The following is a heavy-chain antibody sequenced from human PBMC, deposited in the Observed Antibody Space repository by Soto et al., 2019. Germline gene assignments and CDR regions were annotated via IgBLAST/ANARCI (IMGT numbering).Heavy chain of an antibody. CDR1: GGTFSSYA. V-gene: IGHV1-69*13. CDR3: ARGWLLSIDAFDI. J-gene: IGHJ3*02. Sequence: GASVKVSCKASGGTFSSYAISWVRQAPGQGLEWMGGIIPIFGTANYAQKFQGRVTITADESTSTAYMELRSLRSDDTAVYYCARGWLLSIDAFDIWGQGTMVTVSS. CDR2: IIPIFGTA. D-gene: IGHD3-3*01.